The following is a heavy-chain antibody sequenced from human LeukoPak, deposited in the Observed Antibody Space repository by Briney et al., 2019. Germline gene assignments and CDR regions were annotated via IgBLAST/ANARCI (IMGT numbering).Heavy chain of an antibody. J-gene: IGHJ4*02. Sequence: GGSLRLSCAASGFTFSSCGMHWVRQAPGKGLEWVAVISYDGSNKYYADSVKGRFTISRDNSKNTLYLQMNSLRAEDTAVYYCANPITAASFLVPVDYWGQGTLVTVSS. V-gene: IGHV3-30*18. D-gene: IGHD6-13*01. CDR1: GFTFSSCG. CDR3: ANPITAASFLVPVDY. CDR2: ISYDGSNK.